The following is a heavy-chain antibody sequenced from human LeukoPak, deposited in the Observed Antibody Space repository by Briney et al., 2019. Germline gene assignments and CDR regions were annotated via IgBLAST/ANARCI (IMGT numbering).Heavy chain of an antibody. Sequence: GGSLRLSCAASGFTFNNYEMNWVRQAPGKGLEWLSYISSGGSNIYYADSVKGRFTISRDNAKNSLYLQMNSLRAEDTAVYYCARGVIGDTFFNYWGQGTLVTVSS. CDR2: ISSGGSNI. CDR3: ARGVIGDTFFNY. J-gene: IGHJ4*02. CDR1: GFTFNNYE. V-gene: IGHV3-48*03. D-gene: IGHD2-21*01.